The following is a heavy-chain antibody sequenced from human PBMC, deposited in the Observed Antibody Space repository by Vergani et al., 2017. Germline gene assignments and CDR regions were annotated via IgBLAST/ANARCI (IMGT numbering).Heavy chain of an antibody. CDR2: ISGSGGST. V-gene: IGHV3-23*01. CDR1: GFTFSSYA. J-gene: IGHJ4*02. Sequence: EVQLLESGGGLVQPGGSLRLSCAASGFTFSSYAMSWVRQAPGKGLEWVSAISGSGGSTYYADSVKGRFTISRDNSKNTLYLQLNSLRAEDTAVYYCAKDMGYDSSGLYFDYWGQGTLVTVSS. CDR3: AKDMGYDSSGLYFDY. D-gene: IGHD3-22*01.